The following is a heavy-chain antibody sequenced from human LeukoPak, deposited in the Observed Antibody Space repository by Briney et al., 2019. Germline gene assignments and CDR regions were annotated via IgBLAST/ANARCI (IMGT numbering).Heavy chain of an antibody. Sequence: ASVKVSCKASGYTFTSYDINWVRQAPGQGLEWMGWMNPNSGNTGYAQQFQGRVTMTRNTSISTAYMELSSLRSEDTAVYYCARGELSWYFDLWGRGTLVTVSS. D-gene: IGHD1-26*01. CDR1: GYTFTSYD. CDR3: ARGELSWYFDL. J-gene: IGHJ2*01. V-gene: IGHV1-8*01. CDR2: MNPNSGNT.